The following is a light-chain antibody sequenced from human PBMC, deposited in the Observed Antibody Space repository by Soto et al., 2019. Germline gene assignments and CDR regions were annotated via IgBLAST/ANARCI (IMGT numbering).Light chain of an antibody. CDR3: QQYNYWPQT. CDR2: GAS. CDR1: QTINNN. Sequence: TQAPATLSVYPGKRATLYCRASQTINNNVAWYQLKDGQVPRLLIYGASTRAADVPARFSGGGSGTEFTLTISSLQSEDLAEYHCQQYNYWPQTFGLGTRWIS. V-gene: IGKV3-15*01. J-gene: IGKJ1*01.